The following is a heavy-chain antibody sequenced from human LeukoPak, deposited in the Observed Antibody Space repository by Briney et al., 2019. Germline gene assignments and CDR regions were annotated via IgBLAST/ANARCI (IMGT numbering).Heavy chain of an antibody. CDR1: GGSLSSGDYY. V-gene: IGHV4-30-4*01. Sequence: PSETLSLTCTISGGSLSSGDYYWSWIRQPPGKGLEWIGYIYYSGSTYYNPSLKSRVNISVDTSKNQFSLKLSSVTAADTAVSYCARARLTTVTTDFDPWGQGTLVTVSS. CDR3: ARARLTTVTTDFDP. CDR2: IYYSGST. D-gene: IGHD4-17*01. J-gene: IGHJ5*02.